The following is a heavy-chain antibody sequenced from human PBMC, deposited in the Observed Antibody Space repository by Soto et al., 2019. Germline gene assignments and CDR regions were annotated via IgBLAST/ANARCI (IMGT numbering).Heavy chain of an antibody. D-gene: IGHD6-19*01. J-gene: IGHJ4*02. CDR2: INPNSGGT. CDR1: GYTFTGYY. CDR3: ARGSSGWQTISPLFYFDD. V-gene: IGHV1-2*04. Sequence: ASVKVSCKASGYTFTGYYMHWVRQAPGQGLEWMGWINPNSGGTNYAQKFQGWVTMTRDTSISTAYMELSRLRSDDTAVYYCARGSSGWQTISPLFYFDDWGQGTLVTVSS.